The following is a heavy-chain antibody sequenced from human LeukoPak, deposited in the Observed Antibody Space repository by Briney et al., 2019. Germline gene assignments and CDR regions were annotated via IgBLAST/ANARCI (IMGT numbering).Heavy chain of an antibody. V-gene: IGHV3-30*04. D-gene: IGHD2-21*01. Sequence: PGRSLRLSCAASGFTFSSYAMHWVRQAPGKGLEWVAVISYDGSNKYYADSVKGRFTISRDNSKNTLYLQMNSLRAEDTAVYYCARVRDIVVVMTMEDAFDIWGQGTMVTVSS. CDR3: ARVRDIVVVMTMEDAFDI. J-gene: IGHJ3*02. CDR1: GFTFSSYA. CDR2: ISYDGSNK.